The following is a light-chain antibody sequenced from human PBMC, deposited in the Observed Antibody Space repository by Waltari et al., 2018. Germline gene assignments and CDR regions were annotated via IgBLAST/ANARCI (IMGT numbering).Light chain of an antibody. V-gene: IGKV1-39*01. J-gene: IGKJ1*01. CDR1: QDITTF. Sequence: DIQMSQSPSSLSAYVGDIVTITCRASQDITTFLNWYHQKPGKAPKLLIYYGDRWASGVPPRFSGSGAGTEFTLTISSLQPEDFATYYCQQGHSYPPTFGQGTKVE. CDR2: YGD. CDR3: QQGHSYPPT.